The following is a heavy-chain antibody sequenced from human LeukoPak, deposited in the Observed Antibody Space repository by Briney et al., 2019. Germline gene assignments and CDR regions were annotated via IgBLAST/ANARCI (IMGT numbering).Heavy chain of an antibody. CDR2: IRSKAYGGTT. CDR1: GFTFSSYW. CDR3: AKDSRGITMVRGVGLHGY. D-gene: IGHD3-10*01. V-gene: IGHV3-71*01. Sequence: GGSLRLSCAASGFTFSSYWMSWVRQAPGKGLEWVGFIRSKAYGGTTEYAASVKGRFTISRDDSKSIAYLQMNSLRAEDTAVYYCAKDSRGITMVRGVGLHGYWGQGTLVTVSS. J-gene: IGHJ4*02.